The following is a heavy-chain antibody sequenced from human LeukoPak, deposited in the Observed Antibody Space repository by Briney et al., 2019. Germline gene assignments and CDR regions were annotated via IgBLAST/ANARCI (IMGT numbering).Heavy chain of an antibody. J-gene: IGHJ6*02. Sequence: ASVKVSCKASGYIFTTYGISWVRQAPGQGLEWMGWISAYNGNTNYAQKLQGRVTMTTDTSTSTAYMELRSLRSDDTAVYYCARENLKYYDFWSGYYTWDYYYGMDVWGQGTTVTVSS. D-gene: IGHD3-3*01. CDR3: ARENLKYYDFWSGYYTWDYYYGMDV. CDR1: GYIFTTYG. CDR2: ISAYNGNT. V-gene: IGHV1-18*01.